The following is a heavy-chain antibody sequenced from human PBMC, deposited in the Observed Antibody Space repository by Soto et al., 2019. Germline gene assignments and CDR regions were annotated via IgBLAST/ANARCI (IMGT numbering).Heavy chain of an antibody. J-gene: IGHJ4*02. CDR2: IYHSGST. V-gene: IGHV4-4*02. CDR3: ASSIYGDSRPFDY. D-gene: IGHD4-17*01. CDR1: GGSISSSNW. Sequence: PSETLSLTCAVSGGSISSSNWWSWVRQPPGKGLEWIGEIYHSGSTNYNPSLKSRVTISVDKSKNQFSLKLSSVTAADTAVYYCASSIYGDSRPFDYWGQGTLVTVSS.